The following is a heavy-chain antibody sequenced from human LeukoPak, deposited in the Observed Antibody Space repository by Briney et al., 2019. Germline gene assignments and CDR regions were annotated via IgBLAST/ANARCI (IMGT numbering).Heavy chain of an antibody. CDR3: AHTAVVPAAIINWFDP. CDR2: IYWNDDK. J-gene: IGHJ5*02. CDR1: GFSLSTSRVG. D-gene: IGHD2-2*02. V-gene: IGHV2-5*01. Sequence: SGPTLVKPTQPLTLTCAFSGFSLSTSRVGVGWIRQPPLKSLEWLALIYWNDDKRYSPSLKSRLTITKDTSKNQVVLTLTNMDPVDTATYYCAHTAVVPAAIINWFDPWGQGTLVTVSS.